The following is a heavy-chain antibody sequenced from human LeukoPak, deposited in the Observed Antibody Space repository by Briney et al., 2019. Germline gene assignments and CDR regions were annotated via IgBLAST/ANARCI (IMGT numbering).Heavy chain of an antibody. Sequence: PGGSLRLSCAASGFTFSSNWMHWVRQAPGKGLVWVSRINSDGRSTSYADSVKGRFTISRDNAKNSLYLQMSSLRAEDTAVYYCARERITTFGVVIYGMDVWGQGTTVTVAS. CDR3: ARERITTFGVVIYGMDV. J-gene: IGHJ6*02. V-gene: IGHV3-74*01. CDR2: INSDGRST. D-gene: IGHD3-3*01. CDR1: GFTFSSNW.